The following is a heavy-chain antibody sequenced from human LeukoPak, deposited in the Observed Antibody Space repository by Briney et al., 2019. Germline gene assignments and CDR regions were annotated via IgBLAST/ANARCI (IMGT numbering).Heavy chain of an antibody. D-gene: IGHD1-14*01. V-gene: IGHV3-7*01. CDR3: ATDYHGYFDY. CDR1: GFTFSSYW. J-gene: IGHJ4*02. CDR2: IKQDGGEK. Sequence: PGGSLRLSCAASGFTFSSYWMTWVRQAPGKGLEWAANIKQDGGEKYCVDSVKGRFTISRDNAKNSLDLQMNSLRAEDAAVYYCATDYHGYFDYWGQGTLVTVSS.